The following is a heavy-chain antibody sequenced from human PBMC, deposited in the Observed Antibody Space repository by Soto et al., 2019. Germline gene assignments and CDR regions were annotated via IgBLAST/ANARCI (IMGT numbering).Heavy chain of an antibody. CDR1: GGTFSSYA. D-gene: IGHD2-2*01. V-gene: IGHV1-69*06. J-gene: IGHJ6*02. Sequence: QVQLVQSGAEVKKPGSSVKVSCKASGGTFSSYAISWVRQAPGQGLEWTGGIIPIFGTANYAQKFQGRVTITADKSTSTAYMELSSLRSEDTAVYYCARDLCSSTSCYLYYYYYGMDVWGQGTTVTVSS. CDR2: IIPIFGTA. CDR3: ARDLCSSTSCYLYYYYYGMDV.